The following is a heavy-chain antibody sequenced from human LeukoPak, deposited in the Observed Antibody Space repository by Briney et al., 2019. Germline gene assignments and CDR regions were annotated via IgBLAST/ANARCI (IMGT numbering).Heavy chain of an antibody. CDR3: ARRIEAVVASYFHY. J-gene: IGHJ4*02. Sequence: PGGSLRLSCAASGFTFDNYALSWVRQAPGKGLEWVATINGVSSTTYYADTVTGRFTISRDNPKNTVYLQMNSLRAGDSALYYCARRIEAVVASYFHYWGQGVLVTVSS. D-gene: IGHD2-2*01. V-gene: IGHV3-23*01. CDR1: GFTFDNYA. CDR2: INGVSSTT.